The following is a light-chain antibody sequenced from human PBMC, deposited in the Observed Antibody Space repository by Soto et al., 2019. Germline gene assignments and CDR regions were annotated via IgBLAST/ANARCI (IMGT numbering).Light chain of an antibody. CDR2: RNN. CDR3: AAWDDRLSAYV. Sequence: QSVLTQPPSASGTPGQRVTSACCGGISKIGRNPVYWHQQLPGTAPKLLVYRNNQRPSGVPDRFSDSTSGTSAFLAISGLRSEDEADYYCAAWDDRLSAYVFGTGTKVTVL. V-gene: IGLV1-47*01. CDR1: ISKIGRNP. J-gene: IGLJ1*01.